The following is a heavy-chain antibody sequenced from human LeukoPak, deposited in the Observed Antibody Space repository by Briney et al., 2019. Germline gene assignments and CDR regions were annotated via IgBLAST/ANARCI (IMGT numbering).Heavy chain of an antibody. V-gene: IGHV4-59*01. CDR2: IYYSGST. J-gene: IGHJ5*02. CDR1: GGSISSYY. Sequence: SETLSLTCTVSGGSISSYYWSWIRQPPGRGLEGMGYIYYSGSTNYNPSLKSRVTISVDTSKNQFSLKLSSVPAADTAVYYCASAGRGYSCYAFTWGQGTLVTVSS. CDR3: ASAGRGYSCYAFT. D-gene: IGHD5-12*01.